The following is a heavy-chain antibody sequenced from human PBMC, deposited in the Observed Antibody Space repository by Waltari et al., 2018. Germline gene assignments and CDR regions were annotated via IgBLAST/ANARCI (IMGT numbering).Heavy chain of an antibody. CDR2: IKQDGSEK. CDR3: TRGGRDSSWYWRD. V-gene: IGHV3-7*01. Sequence: EVQLVESGGGLAQPGGSLRLSCAASGLSFSTYWMTVVRQASGKGPEWVANIKQDGSEKYYMDSVKGRFTISRDNAKNSLYLQMNNLRVEDTAVYYCTRGGRDSSWYWRDWGQGTLVTVSS. D-gene: IGHD6-13*01. J-gene: IGHJ4*02. CDR1: GLSFSTYW.